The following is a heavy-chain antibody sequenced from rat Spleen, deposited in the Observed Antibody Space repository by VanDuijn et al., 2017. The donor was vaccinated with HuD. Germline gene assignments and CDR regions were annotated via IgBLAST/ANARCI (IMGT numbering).Heavy chain of an antibody. D-gene: IGHD4-3*01. V-gene: IGHV5S10*01. CDR1: GFSFSDYN. Sequence: EVQLVESGGGLVQPGGSLILSCAASGFSFSDYNMAWVRQAPKKGLEWVATIFYDGSRAYYRDSVKGRFTVSRDNAKSTLSLQMDSLKSEDTATYYCTTQGIIRIPLFDYWGQGTLVTVSS. CDR3: TTQGIIRIPLFDY. J-gene: IGHJ3*01. CDR2: IFYDGSRA.